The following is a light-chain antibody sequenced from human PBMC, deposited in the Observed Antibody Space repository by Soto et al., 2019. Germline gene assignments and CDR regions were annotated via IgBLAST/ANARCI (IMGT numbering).Light chain of an antibody. CDR3: QQYGGSPGT. Sequence: EFVLTQSPGTLSLSPGERATLSCRTSQSVSSNQLAWYQQKPGQAPRLLIYGASSRTTGIPDRFSGSGSGTNFTITISRLSTEDFVLYYCQQYGGSPGTFGQGTKVEIK. V-gene: IGKV3-20*01. CDR2: GAS. J-gene: IGKJ1*01. CDR1: QSVSSNQ.